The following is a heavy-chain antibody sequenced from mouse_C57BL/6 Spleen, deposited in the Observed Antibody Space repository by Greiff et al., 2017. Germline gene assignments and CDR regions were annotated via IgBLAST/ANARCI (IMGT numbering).Heavy chain of an antibody. V-gene: IGHV1-82*01. Sequence: VQLQESGPELVKPGASVKISCKASGYAFSSSWMNWVKQRPGKGLEWIGRIYPGDGDTNYNGKFKGKATLTADNSSSTAYMQLSSLTSEDSAVYFCARSGEGLDYWGQGTTLTVSS. CDR1: GYAFSSSW. D-gene: IGHD3-1*01. J-gene: IGHJ2*01. CDR3: ARSGEGLDY. CDR2: IYPGDGDT.